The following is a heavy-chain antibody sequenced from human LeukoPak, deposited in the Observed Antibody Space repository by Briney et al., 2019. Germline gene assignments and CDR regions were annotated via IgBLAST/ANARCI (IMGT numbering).Heavy chain of an antibody. CDR1: GFTFSKSW. D-gene: IGHD3-3*01. CDR2: IKPDGSET. V-gene: IGHV3-7*01. Sequence: GSLRLSCAASGFTFSKSWMTWVRQAPGKGLEWVANIKPDGSETYYVDSVMGRFTISRDNAKNSVYLQMNSLRAEDTAVCYCARDRSISGVVTIDFWGQGTLVTVSS. CDR3: ARDRSISGVVTIDF. J-gene: IGHJ4*02.